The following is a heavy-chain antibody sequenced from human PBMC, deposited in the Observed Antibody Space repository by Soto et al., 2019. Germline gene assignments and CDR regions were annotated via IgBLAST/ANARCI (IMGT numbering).Heavy chain of an antibody. V-gene: IGHV2-5*02. J-gene: IGHJ4*02. CDR1: GFSLSTSGVG. D-gene: IGHD6-19*01. CDR2: IYWDDDK. Sequence: QITLKESGPTLVKPTQTLTLTCTFSGFSLSTSGVGVGWIRQPPGKALEWLALIYWDDDKRYSPSLKSRLTIPKDTSKNPVVLTMTNMDPVETAPYYWALSGQGLGSFDYWGQGTLVTVSS. CDR3: ALSGQGLGSFDY.